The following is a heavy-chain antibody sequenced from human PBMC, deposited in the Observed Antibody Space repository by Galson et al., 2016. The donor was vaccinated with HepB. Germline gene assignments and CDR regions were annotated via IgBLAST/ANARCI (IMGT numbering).Heavy chain of an antibody. CDR1: GFTFRGYA. J-gene: IGHJ3*02. CDR2: ISYDGSNK. Sequence: SLRLSCAASGFTFRGYAMHWVRQAPGKGLEWVAVISYDGSNKYYADSVKGRFTISRDNSKNTLYLQMNSLRAEDTAVYYCARTYGSGSYRRDAFDIWGQGTMVTGSS. D-gene: IGHD3-10*01. V-gene: IGHV3-30-3*01. CDR3: ARTYGSGSYRRDAFDI.